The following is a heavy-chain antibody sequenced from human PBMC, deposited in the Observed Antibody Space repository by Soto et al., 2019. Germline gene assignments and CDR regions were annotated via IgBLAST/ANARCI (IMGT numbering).Heavy chain of an antibody. CDR3: ARHFWFGELSVGRPPYYYMDV. V-gene: IGHV4-39*01. Sequence: QLQLQESGPGLVKPSETLSLTCTVSGGSISSSSYYWGWIRQPPGKGLEWIGSIYYSGSTYYNPSRKSRVTISVDTSKNQFSLKLSSVTAADTAVYYCARHFWFGELSVGRPPYYYMDVWGKGTTVTVSS. D-gene: IGHD3-10*01. J-gene: IGHJ6*03. CDR1: GGSISSSSYY. CDR2: IYYSGST.